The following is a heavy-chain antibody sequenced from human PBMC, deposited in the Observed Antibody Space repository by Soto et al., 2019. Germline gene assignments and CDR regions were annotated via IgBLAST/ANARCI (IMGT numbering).Heavy chain of an antibody. Sequence: SETLSLTCAVSGGSISSSNWWSWVRQPPGKGLEWIGEIYHSGSTNYNPSLKSRVTISVDKSKNQFSLKLSSVTAADTAVYYCARDRPYYYDSSGYREYYFDYWGQGTLVTVTS. D-gene: IGHD3-22*01. V-gene: IGHV4-4*02. CDR2: IYHSGST. J-gene: IGHJ4*02. CDR3: ARDRPYYYDSSGYREYYFDY. CDR1: GGSISSSNW.